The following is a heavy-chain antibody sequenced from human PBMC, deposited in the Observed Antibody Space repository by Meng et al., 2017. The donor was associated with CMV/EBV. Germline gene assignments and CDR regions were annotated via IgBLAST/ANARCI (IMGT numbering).Heavy chain of an antibody. D-gene: IGHD3-22*01. J-gene: IGHJ4*02. V-gene: IGHV4-61*01. Sequence: SETLSLTCTVSGGSVSSGSYYWSWIRQPPGKGLEWIGYIYYSGSTNYNPSLKSRVTISVDTSKNQFSLKLSSVTAADTAVYYCARRVGYDSSGYYVDYWGQGTLVTVSS. CDR2: IYYSGST. CDR1: GGSVSSGSYY. CDR3: ARRVGYDSSGYYVDY.